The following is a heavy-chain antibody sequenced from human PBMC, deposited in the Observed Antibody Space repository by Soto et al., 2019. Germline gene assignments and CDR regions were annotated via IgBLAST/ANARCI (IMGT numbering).Heavy chain of an antibody. CDR1: GGSFSSYY. Sequence: QVQLQQWGAGLLKPSETLSLSCAVYGGSFSSYYWSWIRQPPGKGLEWIGEINHSGSTNYNPSLKSRVTISVDTSKNQFFLKLSSVTAADTAIYYCARALPYLDNWGQGTLVTVSS. J-gene: IGHJ4*02. CDR2: INHSGST. CDR3: ARALPYLDN. V-gene: IGHV4-34*01.